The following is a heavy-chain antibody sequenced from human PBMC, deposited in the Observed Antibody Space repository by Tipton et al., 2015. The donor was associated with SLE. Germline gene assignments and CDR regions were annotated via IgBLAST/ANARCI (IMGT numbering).Heavy chain of an antibody. CDR3: ARDVDIVATMGHSRAFDI. CDR1: GGSISSSSYY. CDR2: IYYSGST. V-gene: IGHV4-39*07. Sequence: TLSLTCTVSGGSISSSSYYWGWIRQPPGKGLEWIGSIYYSGSTYYNPSLKSRVTMSVDTSKNQFSLKLSSVTAADTAVYYCARDVDIVATMGHSRAFDIWGQGTMVTVSS. J-gene: IGHJ3*02. D-gene: IGHD5-12*01.